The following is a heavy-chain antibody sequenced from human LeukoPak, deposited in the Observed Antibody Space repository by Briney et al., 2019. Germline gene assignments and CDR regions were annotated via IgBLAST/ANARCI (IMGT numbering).Heavy chain of an antibody. D-gene: IGHD3-10*01. CDR3: ARAGGSEYFQH. CDR2: INPSGGST. V-gene: IGHV1-46*01. CDR1: GYTFTSYY. Sequence: GASVNVSCKASGYTFTSYYMYWVRQAPGQGLEWIGIINPSGGSTSYAQKFQDKITMTRDTSTSTVYMELSSLRSEDTAVYYCARAGGSEYFQHWGQGTLVTVSS. J-gene: IGHJ1*01.